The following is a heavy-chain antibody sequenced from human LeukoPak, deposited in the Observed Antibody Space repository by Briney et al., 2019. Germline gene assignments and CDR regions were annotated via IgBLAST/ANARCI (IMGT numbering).Heavy chain of an antibody. CDR2: INPNSGGT. Sequence: ASVKVTCKTYGYTFTGYYIHWVRQAPGQGLEWMGWINPNSGGTNYAQKFQGRVTMTGDRSISTAYMELSRLKSDDTAVYYCASDPSGGSYGSWWGQGTLVTGSS. D-gene: IGHD5-18*01. J-gene: IGHJ4*02. V-gene: IGHV1-2*02. CDR3: ASDPSGGSYGSW. CDR1: GYTFTGYY.